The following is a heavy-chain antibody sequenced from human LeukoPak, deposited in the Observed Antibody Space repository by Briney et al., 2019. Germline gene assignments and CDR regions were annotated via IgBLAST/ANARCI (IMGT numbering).Heavy chain of an antibody. Sequence: GGSLRLSCAASGFTFSSYEMNWVRQAPGKGLEWISYITSSSRTIWYADSVKGRFTISRDNSKNTLYLQMNSLRAEDTAVYYCAKKGYYDYYMDVWGKGTTVTISS. CDR2: ITSSSRTI. CDR3: AKKGYYDYYMDV. J-gene: IGHJ6*03. CDR1: GFTFSSYE. V-gene: IGHV3-48*01.